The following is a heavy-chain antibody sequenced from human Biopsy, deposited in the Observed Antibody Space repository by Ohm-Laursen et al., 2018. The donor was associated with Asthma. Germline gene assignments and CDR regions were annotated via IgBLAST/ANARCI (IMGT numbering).Heavy chain of an antibody. Sequence: VKVSCKASGGSFSNYAISWVRQAPRQGLEWMGGLIPVLGTADYAQMFEGRVTITADESTSTAYMELSSLRSEDTAVYYGARGYSGSDRIVYYYSGMEVWGPGTTVTVSS. CDR3: ARGYSGSDRIVYYYSGMEV. CDR2: LIPVLGTA. D-gene: IGHD5-12*01. V-gene: IGHV1-69*01. CDR1: GGSFSNYA. J-gene: IGHJ6*02.